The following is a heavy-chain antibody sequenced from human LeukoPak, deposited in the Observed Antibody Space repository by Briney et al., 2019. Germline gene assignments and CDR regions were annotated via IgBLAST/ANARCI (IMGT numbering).Heavy chain of an antibody. CDR1: GFTFSSYA. CDR2: IRGSGGST. Sequence: GGSLRLSCAASGFTFSSYAMSWVRQAPGKGLEWVSAIRGSGGSTYYADSVKGRFTISRDNSKNTLYLQMNSLRAEDTAVYYCAIGIAAAGRFDYWGQGTLVTVSS. V-gene: IGHV3-23*01. CDR3: AIGIAAAGRFDY. J-gene: IGHJ4*02. D-gene: IGHD6-13*01.